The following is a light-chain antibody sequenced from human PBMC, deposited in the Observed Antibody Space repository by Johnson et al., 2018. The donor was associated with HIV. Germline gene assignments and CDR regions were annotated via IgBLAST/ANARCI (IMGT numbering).Light chain of an antibody. CDR2: ENN. CDR1: SSNIGNNY. J-gene: IGLJ1*01. V-gene: IGLV1-51*02. CDR3: GTWDSRLTAYV. Sequence: QSVLSQPPSVSAAPGQKVTISCSGSSSNIGNNYVSWYQQLPRGAPKLLIYENNKRPSGIPDRFSGYKEGKSATLEITGFQSGDEADYYCGTWDSRLTAYVFGNGTKVTVL.